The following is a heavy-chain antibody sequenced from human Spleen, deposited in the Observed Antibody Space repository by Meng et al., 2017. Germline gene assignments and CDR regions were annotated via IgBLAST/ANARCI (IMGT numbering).Heavy chain of an antibody. D-gene: IGHD2-8*02. CDR2: INISGGT. J-gene: IGHJ4*02. CDR1: GFTFSSYA. Sequence: EVELVESGGGLVQPGGSLRLSCAVSGFTFSSYAMSWVLQAPGKRLECVSLINISGGTYYADSVTGRFTISRDNAKNTLYLQMNSLRAEDTAIYFCAKDSAGGGGTFFDYWGQGTLVTVSS. CDR3: AKDSAGGGGTFFDY. V-gene: IGHV3-23*04.